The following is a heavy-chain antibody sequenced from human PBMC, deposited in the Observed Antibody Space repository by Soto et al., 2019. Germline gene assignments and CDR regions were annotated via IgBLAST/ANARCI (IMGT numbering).Heavy chain of an antibody. CDR1: GFTFSSYA. J-gene: IGHJ4*02. V-gene: IGHV3-23*01. CDR2: ISGSGGST. D-gene: IGHD1-1*01. Sequence: GGSLRLSCAASGFTFSSYAMSWVRQAPGKGLEWVSAISGSGGSTYYADSVKGRFTISRDNSKNTLYLQMNSLRAEDTAVYYCAKDLHPGTTAFLDYWGQGTLVTGSS. CDR3: AKDLHPGTTAFLDY.